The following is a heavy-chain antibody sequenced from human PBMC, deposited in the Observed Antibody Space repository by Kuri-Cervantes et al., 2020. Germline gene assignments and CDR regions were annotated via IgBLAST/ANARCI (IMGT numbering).Heavy chain of an antibody. CDR3: ARGPQAIVVVPATWGVYYYYGMDV. Sequence: GESLKISCAASGFTFSSYGMHWVRQAPGKGLEWVAVISYDGSNKYYADSVKGRFTVSRDNSKNTLYLQMNSLRPEDTAVYYCARGPQAIVVVPATWGVYYYYGMDVWGQGTTVTVSS. J-gene: IGHJ6*02. V-gene: IGHV3-30*03. D-gene: IGHD2-2*01. CDR1: GFTFSSYG. CDR2: ISYDGSNK.